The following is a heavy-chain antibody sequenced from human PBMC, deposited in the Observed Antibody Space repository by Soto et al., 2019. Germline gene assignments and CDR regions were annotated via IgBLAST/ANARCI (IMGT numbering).Heavy chain of an antibody. CDR3: ASSGISLVRGVLSDLDY. CDR2: INPNSGDT. D-gene: IGHD3-10*01. CDR1: GYTFNGYY. V-gene: IGHV1-2*02. J-gene: IGHJ4*02. Sequence: QVQLVQSGAEVKKPGASVKVSCKASGYTFNGYYMHWVRQAPGQGLEWMGWINPNSGDTNYAQKFEGLVTMTRSASVGTAYMELTRLTSDDTAMYYCASSGISLVRGVLSDLDYWGQGTLVTVSS.